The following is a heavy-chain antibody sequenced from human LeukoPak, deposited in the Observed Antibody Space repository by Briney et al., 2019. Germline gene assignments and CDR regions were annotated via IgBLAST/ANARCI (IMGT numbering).Heavy chain of an antibody. CDR1: GFTFSDYY. CDR2: ISGSGGST. J-gene: IGHJ4*02. CDR3: AKDRDYDYVWGSYRSHFDY. Sequence: GGSLRLSCAASGFTFSDYYMSWVRQAPGKGLEWVSAISGSGGSTYYADSVKGRFTISRDNSKNTLYLQMNSLRAEDTAVYYCAKDRDYDYVWGSYRSHFDYWGQGTLVTVSS. D-gene: IGHD3-16*02. V-gene: IGHV3-23*01.